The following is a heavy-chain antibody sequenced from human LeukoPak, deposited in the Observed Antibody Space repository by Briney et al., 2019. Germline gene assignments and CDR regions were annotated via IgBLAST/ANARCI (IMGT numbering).Heavy chain of an antibody. J-gene: IGHJ4*02. Sequence: SETLSLTCTVSGGSISSSTYYWGWIRQPPGKGLEWIGSIYYGGNTYYNPSLTSRVTISVDTSKNQFSLKLSSVTAADTAVYYCARHSYDSRGLGISYYWGQGTLVTVSS. CDR3: ARHSYDSRGLGISYY. CDR2: IYYGGNT. CDR1: GGSISSSTYY. V-gene: IGHV4-39*01. D-gene: IGHD3-22*01.